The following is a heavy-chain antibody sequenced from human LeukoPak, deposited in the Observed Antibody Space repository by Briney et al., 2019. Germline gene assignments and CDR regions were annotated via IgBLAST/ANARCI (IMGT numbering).Heavy chain of an antibody. D-gene: IGHD5-12*01. CDR3: AKDEVYSGYDSFDY. Sequence: GGSLRLSCAASGFTFSGYARSCVRQAPGRGLEWVSAISGSGGSTYYEGSVKGRFTISRDNSKNTLYMQMNSLRAEDTAVYYCAKDEVYSGYDSFDYWGQGTLVTVSS. CDR2: ISGSGGST. V-gene: IGHV3-23*01. J-gene: IGHJ4*02. CDR1: GFTFSGYA.